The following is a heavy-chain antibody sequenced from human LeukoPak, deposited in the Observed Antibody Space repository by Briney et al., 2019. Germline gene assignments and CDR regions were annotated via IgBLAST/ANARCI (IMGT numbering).Heavy chain of an antibody. V-gene: IGHV3-30*18. D-gene: IGHD5-12*01. J-gene: IGHJ4*02. Sequence: GGSLRLSCAASGFTFSSYGMHWVRQAPGKRLEWVAVISYDGSNKYYADSVKGRFTLSRDNSKNTLYLQMNSLRAEDTAVYYCAKDSSGYDSPYYWGQGTLVTVSS. CDR3: AKDSSGYDSPYY. CDR2: ISYDGSNK. CDR1: GFTFSSYG.